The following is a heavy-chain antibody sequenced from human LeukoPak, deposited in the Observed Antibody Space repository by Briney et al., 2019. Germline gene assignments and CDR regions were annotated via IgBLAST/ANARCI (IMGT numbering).Heavy chain of an antibody. V-gene: IGHV4-61*02. CDR3: ARVLGRYFDWYLSRADAFDI. CDR1: GGSISSGSYY. Sequence: SQTLSLTCTVSGGSISSGSYYWSWIGQPAGKGLEWIGRIYTSGSTNYNPSLKSRVTISVDTSKNQFSLKLSSVTAADTAVYYCARVLGRYFDWYLSRADAFDIWGQGTMVTVSS. D-gene: IGHD3-9*01. CDR2: IYTSGST. J-gene: IGHJ3*02.